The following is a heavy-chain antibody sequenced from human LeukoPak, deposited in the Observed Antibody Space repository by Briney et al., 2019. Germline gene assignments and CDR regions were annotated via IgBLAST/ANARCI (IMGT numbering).Heavy chain of an antibody. CDR1: LDSTTSNF. J-gene: IGHJ4*02. CDR3: AREIIGGFNPGAY. Sequence: SETLSLTCTVSLDSTTSNFWSWVRQPPGKGLEWIGGIHRSGSTNYNPSLQRRVTISIDRPKNQIALELSSVTAADTAVYYCAREIIGGFNPGAYWGQGTLVTVSS. CDR2: IHRSGST. D-gene: IGHD3-16*02. V-gene: IGHV4-4*02.